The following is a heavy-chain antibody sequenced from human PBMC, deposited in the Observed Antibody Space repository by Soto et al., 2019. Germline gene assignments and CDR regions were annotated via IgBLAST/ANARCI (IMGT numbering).Heavy chain of an antibody. V-gene: IGHV4-4*07. Sequence: SETLSLTCTVSGGSISTYYWSWIRQPAGKGLEWIGRIYASGSTNYNPSLKSRVTMSVATSKNQFSLKLNSVTAADTAVYYCARDYGITARPGRLGFDYWGQGTLVTVSS. CDR3: ARDYGITARPGRLGFDY. D-gene: IGHD6-6*01. CDR1: GGSISTYY. CDR2: IYASGST. J-gene: IGHJ4*02.